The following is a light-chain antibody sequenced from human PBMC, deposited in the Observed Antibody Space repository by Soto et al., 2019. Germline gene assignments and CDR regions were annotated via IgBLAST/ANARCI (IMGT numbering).Light chain of an antibody. CDR1: QGISNF. CDR2: SAS. CDR3: HQYNERPSNT. V-gene: IGKV1-27*01. Sequence: DVQMTQSPSSLSASVGDRVTITCRASQGISNFVAWYQQIAGKVPKLLIHSASTLQSGVPSRFSGSGSGTDFTLTISSLQPEDVAIYYCHQYNERPSNTFGQGTRLEIK. J-gene: IGKJ5*01.